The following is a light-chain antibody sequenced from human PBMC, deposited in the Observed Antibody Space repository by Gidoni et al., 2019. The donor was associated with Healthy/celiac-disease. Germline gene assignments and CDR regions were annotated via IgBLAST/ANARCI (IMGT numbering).Light chain of an antibody. CDR2: DAS. Sequence: ELVLTQSPATLSLSPGARATLSCRASQSVSSYLAWYQQKPGQAPRLLIYDASNRATGIPARFSGSGSGTDFTLTISSLEPEDFAVYYCQQRSNWPQLTFGGXTKVEIK. CDR3: QQRSNWPQLT. V-gene: IGKV3-11*01. CDR1: QSVSSY. J-gene: IGKJ4*01.